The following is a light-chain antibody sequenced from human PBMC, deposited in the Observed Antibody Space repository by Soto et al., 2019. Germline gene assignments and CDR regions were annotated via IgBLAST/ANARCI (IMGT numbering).Light chain of an antibody. Sequence: SVLTQSPSTSGTPGQSVTISCTGTSSDIGGYNSVSWYQQHPGKAPRVMIYDVTKRPSGVPDRFSGPKSGNTASLTVSALQAEDEADYYCSSFTDGNSLVFGTGSKVTVL. CDR1: SSDIGGYNS. CDR2: DVT. CDR3: SSFTDGNSLV. V-gene: IGLV2-8*01. J-gene: IGLJ1*01.